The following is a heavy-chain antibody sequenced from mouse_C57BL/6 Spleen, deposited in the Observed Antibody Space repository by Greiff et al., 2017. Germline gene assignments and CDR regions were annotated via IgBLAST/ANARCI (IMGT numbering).Heavy chain of an antibody. CDR2: IDPENGDT. CDR3: TGGYYP. Sequence: VQLQQSGAELVRPGASVKLSCTASGFNFTDDYMHWVKQRPEQGLEWIGWIDPENGDTEYASKFQGKATITVDTSSNTAYLQLSSLTSEDTAVFYCTGGYYPWGQGTLVTVSA. D-gene: IGHD2-3*01. J-gene: IGHJ3*01. CDR1: GFNFTDDY. V-gene: IGHV14-4*01.